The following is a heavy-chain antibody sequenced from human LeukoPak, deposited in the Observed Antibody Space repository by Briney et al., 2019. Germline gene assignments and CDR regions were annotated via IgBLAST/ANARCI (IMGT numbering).Heavy chain of an antibody. CDR1: GFTFSTYG. J-gene: IGHJ6*03. CDR2: ISGDDVST. CDR3: AKGPYSYTSGRLHPHYMDA. D-gene: IGHD3-22*01. Sequence: GGSLRLSCAASGFTFSTYGMSWVRQAPGKGLEWVSAISGDDVSTYYADSVKGRFTISRDNSKNTLYLQINSLRAEDTAVYYCAKGPYSYTSGRLHPHYMDAWGKGTTVIVSS. V-gene: IGHV3-23*01.